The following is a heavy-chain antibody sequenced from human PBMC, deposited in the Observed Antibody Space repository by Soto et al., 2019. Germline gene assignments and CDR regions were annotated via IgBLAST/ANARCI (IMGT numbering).Heavy chain of an antibody. V-gene: IGHV4-39*01. Sequence: KPSETLSLTCTVSGDSISRSDYYWGWIRHLPGKGLEWMGSLLYRATAYYNPSPRSRVTMFIDSSKNHFSLKLTSVTAADTAVYYCARHLVVATTTYNWFDVWGQGALVTVSP. CDR3: ARHLVVATTTYNWFDV. CDR2: LLYRATA. CDR1: GDSISRSDYY. D-gene: IGHD2-15*01. J-gene: IGHJ5*02.